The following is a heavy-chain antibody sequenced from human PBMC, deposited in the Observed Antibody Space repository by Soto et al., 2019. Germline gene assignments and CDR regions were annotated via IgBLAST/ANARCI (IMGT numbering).Heavy chain of an antibody. J-gene: IGHJ6*02. CDR3: ARHSYTGYSVRYYYYYGMDV. D-gene: IGHD3-9*01. CDR2: IDPSDSYT. Sequence: GESLQISCKGSGYSFTNYWISWVRQMPGKGLEWMGRIDPSDSYTNYSPSFQGHVTISADKSISTAYLQWSSLKASDTAMYYYARHSYTGYSVRYYYYYGMDVWGQGTTVTVSS. V-gene: IGHV5-10-1*01. CDR1: GYSFTNYW.